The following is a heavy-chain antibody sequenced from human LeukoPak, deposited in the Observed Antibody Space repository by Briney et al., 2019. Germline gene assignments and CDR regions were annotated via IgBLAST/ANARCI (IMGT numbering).Heavy chain of an antibody. D-gene: IGHD5-24*01. J-gene: IGHJ4*02. CDR2: IYYSVSA. V-gene: IGHV4-39*01. CDR1: GDSISSGPYY. Sequence: PSETLSLTCTVSGDSISSGPYYWGWIRQPPGKGLEWIGTIYYSVSAYYNPSLKSRVTISVDTSKNQFSLKLRSVTAADTAVFYCARHRIIRDVATGHYFDSWGQGTLVTVSS. CDR3: ARHRIIRDVATGHYFDS.